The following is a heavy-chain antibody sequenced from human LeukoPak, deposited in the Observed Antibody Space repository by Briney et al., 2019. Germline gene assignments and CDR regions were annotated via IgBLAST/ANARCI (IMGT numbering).Heavy chain of an antibody. D-gene: IGHD3-22*01. Sequence: GASVKVSCKASGYTFTSYGISWVRRAPGQGLEWMGWISAYNGNTNYAQKLQGRVTMTTDTSTSTAYMELRSLRSDDTAVYYCARDGQFYYPHPYNWFDPWGQGTLVTVSS. CDR2: ISAYNGNT. CDR1: GYTFTSYG. CDR3: ARDGQFYYPHPYNWFDP. V-gene: IGHV1-18*01. J-gene: IGHJ5*02.